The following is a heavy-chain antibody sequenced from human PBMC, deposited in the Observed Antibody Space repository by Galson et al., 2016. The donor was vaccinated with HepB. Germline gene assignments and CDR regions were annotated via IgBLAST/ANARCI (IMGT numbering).Heavy chain of an antibody. CDR1: GGTFNNYA. Sequence: SCKASGGTFNNYAFSWVRQAPGRRLEWMGRIIPIVNMPNYAQKFQGRITITADKSTTTAYLQWSSLKAPDTAMYYCARPPYCTNGVCFDYWGQGTLVSVSS. J-gene: IGHJ4*02. CDR3: ARPPYCTNGVCFDY. V-gene: IGHV1-69*04. D-gene: IGHD2-8*01. CDR2: IIPIVNMP.